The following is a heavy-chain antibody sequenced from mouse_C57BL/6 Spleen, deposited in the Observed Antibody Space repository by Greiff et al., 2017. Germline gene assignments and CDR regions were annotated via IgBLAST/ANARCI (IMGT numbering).Heavy chain of an antibody. J-gene: IGHJ4*01. Sequence: EVMLVESGGGLVQPGGSLKLSCAASGFTFSDYYMYWVRQTPEKRLEWVAYISNGGGSTYYPDTVKGRFTISRDNAKNTLYLQMSRLKSEDTAMYYCARHRGHDDYDGRSYAMDYWGQGTSVTVSS. CDR3: ARHRGHDDYDGRSYAMDY. CDR1: GFTFSDYY. CDR2: ISNGGGST. V-gene: IGHV5-12*01. D-gene: IGHD2-4*01.